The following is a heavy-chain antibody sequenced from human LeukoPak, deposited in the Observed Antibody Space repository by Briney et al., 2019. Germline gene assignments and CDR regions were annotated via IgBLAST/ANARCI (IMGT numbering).Heavy chain of an antibody. CDR1: GGSISSGDYY. J-gene: IGHJ4*02. V-gene: IGHV4-30-4*01. Sequence: SETLSLTCTVSGGSISSGDYYWSWIRQPPGKGLEWIGYIYYSGSTYYNPSLKSRVTISVDTSKNQFSLKLSSVTASDTAVYYCARQRTYRYGFGSSYFDYWGQGTLFTVSS. CDR2: IYYSGST. CDR3: ARQRTYRYGFGSSYFDY. D-gene: IGHD5-18*01.